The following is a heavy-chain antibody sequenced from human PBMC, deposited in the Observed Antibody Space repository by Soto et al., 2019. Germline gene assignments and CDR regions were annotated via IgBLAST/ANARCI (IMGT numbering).Heavy chain of an antibody. Sequence: EVQLVESGGRLVQPGRSLRLSCVGTGLNFDDFAMHWVRQAPGKGLEWVSGITWNSRVLAYADSVKGRFTISRDNARNSLDLQMDSLRDEDTALYYGAKGRYDFWSPYYFDSWGQGTLVTVSS. CDR2: ITWNSRVL. CDR3: AKGRYDFWSPYYFDS. V-gene: IGHV3-9*01. CDR1: GLNFDDFA. D-gene: IGHD3-3*01. J-gene: IGHJ4*02.